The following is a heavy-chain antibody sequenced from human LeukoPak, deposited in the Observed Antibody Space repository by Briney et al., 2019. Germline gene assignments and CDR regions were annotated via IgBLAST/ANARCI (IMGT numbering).Heavy chain of an antibody. Sequence: LPGGSLRLSCAAPGFTFSSYWMSWVRQAPGRGLEWVANTNPDGTDKYYLDSVRGRFTISRDNAKNSLYLQMNILRAEDTAVYYCAGLFSGSQPHLDSWGQGTLVTVSS. V-gene: IGHV3-7*01. CDR1: GFTFSSYW. CDR2: TNPDGTDK. D-gene: IGHD6-25*01. J-gene: IGHJ4*02. CDR3: AGLFSGSQPHLDS.